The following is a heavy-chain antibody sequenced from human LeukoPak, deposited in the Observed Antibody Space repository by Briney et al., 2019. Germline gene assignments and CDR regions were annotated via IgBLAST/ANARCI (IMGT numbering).Heavy chain of an antibody. D-gene: IGHD1-26*01. CDR2: MDKETNLYAT. J-gene: IGHJ5*02. V-gene: IGHV3-73*01. CDR3: TRDSGTYNWFDP. Sequence: GGSLRLSCVASGFTFSDSAIHWVRQSSGKGLEWIGHMDKETNLYATALAASVKGRFTVSRDDSKNTAYLHINSLKTEDTALYYCTRDSGTYNWFDPWGQGTLVTVSS. CDR1: GFTFSDSA.